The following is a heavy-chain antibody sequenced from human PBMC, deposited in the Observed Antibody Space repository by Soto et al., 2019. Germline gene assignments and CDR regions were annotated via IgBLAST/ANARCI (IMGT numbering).Heavy chain of an antibody. CDR3: AIETSSLYYGDYYYYGMDV. V-gene: IGHV1-69*12. D-gene: IGHD4-17*01. J-gene: IGHJ6*02. Sequence: QVQLVQSGAEVKKPGSSVKVSCKASGGTFSSYAISWVRQAPGQGLEWMGGIIPIFGTANYAQKFQGRVTITADESTSPAYMELRSLRSEDTAVYYCAIETSSLYYGDYYYYGMDVWGQGTTVTVSS. CDR2: IIPIFGTA. CDR1: GGTFSSYA.